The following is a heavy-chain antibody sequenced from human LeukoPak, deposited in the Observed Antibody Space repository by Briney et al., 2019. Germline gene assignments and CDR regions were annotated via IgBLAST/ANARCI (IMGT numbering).Heavy chain of an antibody. V-gene: IGHV4-34*01. D-gene: IGHD3-9*01. CDR1: GGSFSGYY. CDR2: INHSGST. J-gene: IGHJ6*03. Sequence: SETLSLTCAVYGGSFSGYYWSWIRQPPGKGLEWIGEINHSGSTNYNPSLKSRVTISVYTSKNQFSLKLSSVTAADTAVYYCASKPTIFPYCYYYMDVWGKGTTVTVSS. CDR3: ASKPTIFPYCYYYMDV.